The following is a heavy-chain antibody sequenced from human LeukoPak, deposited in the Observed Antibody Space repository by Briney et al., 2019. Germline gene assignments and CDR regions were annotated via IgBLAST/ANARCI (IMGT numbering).Heavy chain of an antibody. D-gene: IGHD5-24*01. J-gene: IGHJ4*02. CDR1: GYSFTGNY. CDR3: AILGRDGYNVDY. Sequence: ASVKVSCKASGYSFTGNYIHWVRQAPGQGLEWMGWINPNSGGTNYAQKFQGRVTMTRDTSISTAYMELSRLRSDDTAVYYCAILGRDGYNVDYWGQGTLVTVCS. CDR2: INPNSGGT. V-gene: IGHV1-2*02.